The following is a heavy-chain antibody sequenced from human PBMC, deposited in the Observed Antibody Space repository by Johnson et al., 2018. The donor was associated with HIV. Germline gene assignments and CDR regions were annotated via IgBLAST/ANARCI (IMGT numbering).Heavy chain of an antibody. CDR1: VFTVSSNY. D-gene: IGHD5-18*01. CDR3: AIAYSYGAFDI. Sequence: VQLVESGGSLVQPGGSLRLSCAASVFTVSSNYMSWVRQAPGKGLEWVSVIYSGDTTYYADSVKGRFTISRDNSKNTLYLQMSSLRAEDTAVYYCAIAYSYGAFDIWGQGTMVTVSS. J-gene: IGHJ3*02. CDR2: IYSGDTT. V-gene: IGHV3-66*01.